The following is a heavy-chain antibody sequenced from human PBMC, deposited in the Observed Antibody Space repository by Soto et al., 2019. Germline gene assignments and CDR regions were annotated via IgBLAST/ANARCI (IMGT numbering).Heavy chain of an antibody. V-gene: IGHV3-11*01. CDR1: GFSFSGSY. CDR2: IRSGGSNE. Sequence: QVQLVESGGGLVKPGGSLRLSCAASGFSFSGSYMSWIRQAPGKGLEWVSYIRSGGSNEYYAASVRGRFAISRDDAKNSLYLQLNSLRANDAALYYCARGSLGAFDSWCQGTMVPVSS. J-gene: IGHJ3*02. CDR3: ARGSLGAFDS.